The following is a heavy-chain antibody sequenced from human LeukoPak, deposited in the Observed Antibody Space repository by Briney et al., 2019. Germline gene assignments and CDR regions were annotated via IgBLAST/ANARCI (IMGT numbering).Heavy chain of an antibody. D-gene: IGHD4-17*01. CDR3: ARAEFTTVTTSYYFDY. CDR1: GYTFTSYG. CDR2: ISAYNGNT. Sequence: GASVKASCKASGYTFTSYGISWVRQAPGQGLEWMGWISAYNGNTNYAQKLQGRVTMTTDTSTSTAYMELRSLRSDDTAVYYCARAEFTTVTTSYYFDYWGQGTLVTVSS. V-gene: IGHV1-18*01. J-gene: IGHJ4*02.